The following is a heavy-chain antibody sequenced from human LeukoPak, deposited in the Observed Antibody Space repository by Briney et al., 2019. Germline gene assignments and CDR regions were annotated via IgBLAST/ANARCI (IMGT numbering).Heavy chain of an antibody. D-gene: IGHD3-16*02. CDR3: ARDLDDYVWGSYRFFY. J-gene: IGHJ4*02. V-gene: IGHV3-21*01. CDR1: GFTFSSYS. Sequence: PGGSLRLSCAASGFTFSSYSMNWVRQAPGKGLEWVSSISSSSSYIYYADSVKGRFTISRDNAKNSLYLQMNSLRAEDTAVYYCARDLDDYVWGSYRFFYWGQGTLVTVSS. CDR2: ISSSSSYI.